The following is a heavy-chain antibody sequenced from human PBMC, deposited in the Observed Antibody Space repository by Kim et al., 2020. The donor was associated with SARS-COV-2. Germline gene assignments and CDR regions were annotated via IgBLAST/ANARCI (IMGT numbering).Heavy chain of an antibody. D-gene: IGHD3-22*01. Sequence: GGSLRLSCAASGFTFSNAWMSWVRQAPGKGLEWVGRIKSKTDGGTTDYAAPVKGRFTISRDDSKNTLYLQMNSLKTEDTAVYYCTTDPPLVVADAFDIWGQGTMVTVSS. CDR3: TTDPPLVVADAFDI. J-gene: IGHJ3*02. CDR2: IKSKTDGGTT. V-gene: IGHV3-15*01. CDR1: GFTFSNAW.